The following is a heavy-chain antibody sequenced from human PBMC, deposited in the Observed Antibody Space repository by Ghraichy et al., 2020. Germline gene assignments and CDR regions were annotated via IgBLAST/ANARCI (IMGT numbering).Heavy chain of an antibody. Sequence: GGSLRLSCTASGFTLGDFWMNWVRQAPGKGLELVAKIKQDGSEKYYVDSVKGRFTISRDNVKNSLSLQLNSLGGEDTAVYYCARDLPRIGRAAYDVWGQGTMVTVSS. J-gene: IGHJ3*01. CDR2: IKQDGSEK. CDR3: ARDLPRIGRAAYDV. V-gene: IGHV3-7*01. CDR1: GFTLGDFW. D-gene: IGHD2-15*01.